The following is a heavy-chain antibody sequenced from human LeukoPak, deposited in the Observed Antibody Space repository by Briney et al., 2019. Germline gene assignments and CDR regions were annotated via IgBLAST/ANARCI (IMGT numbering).Heavy chain of an antibody. CDR3: TRDRSRAEDD. J-gene: IGHJ4*02. V-gene: IGHV3-7*01. CDR2: INQGGSDK. Sequence: PGGSLRLSCAASGFTFSGHWMRWVRQARGKGLEWVANINQGGSDKYYVDSVKGRFTISRDNANNLLYLQMNSLRGEDTAVYYCTRDRSRAEDDWGQGTLVTVSS. D-gene: IGHD1-14*01. CDR1: GFTFSGHW.